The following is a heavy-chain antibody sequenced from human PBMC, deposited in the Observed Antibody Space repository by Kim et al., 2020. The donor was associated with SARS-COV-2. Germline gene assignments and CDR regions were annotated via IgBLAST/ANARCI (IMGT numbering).Heavy chain of an antibody. Sequence: GGSLRLSCAASGFTFSSYSMNWVRQAPGKGLEWVSSISSSSSYIYYADSVKGRFTISRDNAKNSLYLQMNSLRAEDTAVYYCARVRGWPVRGYYYGMDVWGQGTTVTVSS. D-gene: IGHD6-19*01. CDR2: ISSSSSYI. J-gene: IGHJ6*02. CDR3: ARVRGWPVRGYYYGMDV. CDR1: GFTFSSYS. V-gene: IGHV3-21*01.